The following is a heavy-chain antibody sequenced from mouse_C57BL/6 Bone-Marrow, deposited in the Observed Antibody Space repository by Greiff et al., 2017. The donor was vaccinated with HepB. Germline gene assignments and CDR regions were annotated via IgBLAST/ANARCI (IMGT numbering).Heavy chain of an antibody. J-gene: IGHJ2*01. Sequence: EVNLVESGGGLVKPGGSLKLSCAASGFTFSDYGMHWVRQAPEKGLEWVAYISSGSSTIYYADTVKGRFTISRDNAKNTLFLQMTSLRSEDTAMYYCAREPGGGFDCWGKGTTLTVAS. V-gene: IGHV5-17*01. CDR3: AREPGGGFDC. D-gene: IGHD4-1*01. CDR2: ISSGSSTI. CDR1: GFTFSDYG.